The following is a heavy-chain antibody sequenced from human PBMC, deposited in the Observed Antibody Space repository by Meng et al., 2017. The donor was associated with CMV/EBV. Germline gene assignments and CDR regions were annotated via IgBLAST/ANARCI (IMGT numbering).Heavy chain of an antibody. J-gene: IGHJ4*02. V-gene: IGHV1-2*02. CDR1: GFTFSDYY. CDR2: VNSNNDAT. CDR3: VRSSGWSLFDY. D-gene: IGHD6-19*01. Sequence: QVCVVQFGGEMKKPGASVKVSCTTSGFTFSDYYIHWVRQAPGQGLEWMGWVNSNNDATNYARKFQGRVSMTRDTSISTAHMELSRLMSDDTAVYYCVRSSGWSLFDYWGQGTLVTVSS.